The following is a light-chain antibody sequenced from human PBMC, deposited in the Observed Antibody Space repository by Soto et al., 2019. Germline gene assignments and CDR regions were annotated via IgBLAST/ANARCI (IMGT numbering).Light chain of an antibody. Sequence: DIQMTQSPSTLSASVGYRVTITWRASQSISSWLAWYQQKPGKAPKLLIYDASSLESGVPSRFSGSGSGTEFTLTISSLQPDDFATYYCQQYNSYASTFGQGTKVDIK. CDR3: QQYNSYAST. V-gene: IGKV1-5*01. CDR2: DAS. CDR1: QSISSW. J-gene: IGKJ1*01.